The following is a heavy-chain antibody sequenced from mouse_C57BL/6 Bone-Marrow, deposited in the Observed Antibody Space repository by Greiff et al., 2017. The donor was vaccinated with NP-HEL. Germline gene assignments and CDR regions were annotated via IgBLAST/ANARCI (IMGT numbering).Heavy chain of an antibody. Sequence: QVQLQQPGAELVKPGASVKMSCKASGYTFTSYWITWVKQRPGQGLEWIGDIYPGSGSTNYNEKFKSKATLTVDTSSSTAYMQLSSLTSEDSAVYYGARLYGSLAWFAYWGQGTLVTVSA. CDR1: GYTFTSYW. CDR3: ARLYGSLAWFAY. CDR2: IYPGSGST. D-gene: IGHD1-1*01. J-gene: IGHJ3*01. V-gene: IGHV1-55*01.